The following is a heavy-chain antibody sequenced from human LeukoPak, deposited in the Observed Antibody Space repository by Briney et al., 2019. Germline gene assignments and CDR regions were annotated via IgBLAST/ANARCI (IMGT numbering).Heavy chain of an antibody. CDR1: GGSFSGYY. V-gene: IGHV4-34*01. Sequence: PSETLSLTCAVYGGSFSGYYWSWIRQPPGKGLEWIGEINHSGSTNYNPSLKSRVTISVDTSKNQFSLKLSSVTAADTAVYYCARGGMTIFGVVIGRAFDYWGQGTLVTVSS. D-gene: IGHD3-3*01. J-gene: IGHJ4*02. CDR2: INHSGST. CDR3: ARGGMTIFGVVIGRAFDY.